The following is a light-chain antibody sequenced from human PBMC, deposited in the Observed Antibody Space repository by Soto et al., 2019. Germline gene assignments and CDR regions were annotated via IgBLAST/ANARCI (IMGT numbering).Light chain of an antibody. CDR1: QDINIY. CDR3: QKYDGAPLT. Sequence: DIQRTQSPSSLSASVGDRATITCRAGQDINIYLAWYQQKPGKVPKLLISAASTLQSGVPSRFSGSGSGTDFTLTISSLQPEDVATYYCQKYDGAPLTFGGGTKVEIK. V-gene: IGKV1-27*01. CDR2: AAS. J-gene: IGKJ4*01.